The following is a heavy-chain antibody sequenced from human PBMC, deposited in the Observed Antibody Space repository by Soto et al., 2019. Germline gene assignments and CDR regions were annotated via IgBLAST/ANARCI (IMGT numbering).Heavy chain of an antibody. CDR3: AKDVRFLEWLYNFDY. V-gene: IGHV3-30*18. J-gene: IGHJ4*02. CDR1: GFTFSSYG. Sequence: QVQLVESGGGVVQPGRSLRLSCAASGFTFSSYGMHWVRQAPGKGLEWVAVISYDGSNKYYADSVKGRFTISRDNSKNTLYLQMNSLRAEDTAVYYCAKDVRFLEWLYNFDYWGQGTLVTVSS. D-gene: IGHD3-3*01. CDR2: ISYDGSNK.